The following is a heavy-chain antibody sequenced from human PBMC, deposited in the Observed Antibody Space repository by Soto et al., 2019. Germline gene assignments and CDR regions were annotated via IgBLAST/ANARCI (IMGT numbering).Heavy chain of an antibody. J-gene: IGHJ4*02. CDR2: IYSNANT. V-gene: IGHV3-53*01. CDR1: GFSVSGNY. D-gene: IGHD6-13*01. Sequence: GGSLRLSCVGSGFSVSGNYMSWVLQAPGKGLEWVSVIYSNANTYYADSVKGRFTVSRDKSKNTLYLQMNDLRAGDTAVYYCAGSTNWSLFYLGYWGQGPLVTVSS. CDR3: AGSTNWSLFYLGY.